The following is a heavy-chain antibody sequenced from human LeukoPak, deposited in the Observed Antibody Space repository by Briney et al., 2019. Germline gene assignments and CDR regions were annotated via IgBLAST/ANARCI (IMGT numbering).Heavy chain of an antibody. V-gene: IGHV4-38-2*01. CDR1: VYSISRGYY. D-gene: IGHD2-2*01. CDR2: TYHSGST. Sequence: SETLSLICAVSVYSISRGYYWGWIRQPPGKGLDGIGRTYHSGSTYYNQSLKSRVTISVDTSKSQFSLKLSSVTAADTAVYYCARHSCSSTSCYGAFDYWGQGTLVTVSS. J-gene: IGHJ4*02. CDR3: ARHSCSSTSCYGAFDY.